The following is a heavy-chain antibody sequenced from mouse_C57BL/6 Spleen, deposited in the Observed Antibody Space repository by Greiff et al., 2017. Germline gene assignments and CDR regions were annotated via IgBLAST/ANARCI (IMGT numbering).Heavy chain of an antibody. CDR2: IYPGDGDT. Sequence: QVQLQQSGAELVKPGASVKISCKASGYAFTSYWMHWVKQRPGQGLEWIGRIYPGDGDTNYNQKFKGKATLTVDKSSSTAYMQLSSLTSEDSAVYYCATSYSGYPDAMDYWGQGTSVTVSS. CDR3: ATSYSGYPDAMDY. V-gene: IGHV1-74*01. CDR1: GYAFTSYW. J-gene: IGHJ4*01. D-gene: IGHD2-2*01.